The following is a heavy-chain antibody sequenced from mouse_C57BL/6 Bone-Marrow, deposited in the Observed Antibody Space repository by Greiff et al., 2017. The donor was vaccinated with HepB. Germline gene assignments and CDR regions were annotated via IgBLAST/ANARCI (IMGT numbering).Heavy chain of an antibody. V-gene: IGHV14-4*01. CDR3: TSARSYDPPWSY. Sequence: VQLQQSGAELVRPGASVKLSCTASGFNIKDDYMHWVKQRPEQGLEWIGWIDPENGDTEYASKFQGKATITADTSSNTAYLQLSSLTSEDPAVYYCTSARSYDPPWSYWGQGTTLTVSA. CDR1: GFNIKDDY. D-gene: IGHD2-3*01. CDR2: IDPENGDT. J-gene: IGHJ2*01.